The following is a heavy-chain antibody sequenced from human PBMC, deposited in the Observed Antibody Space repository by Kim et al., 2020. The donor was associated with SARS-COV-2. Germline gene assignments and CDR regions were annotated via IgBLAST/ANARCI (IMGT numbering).Heavy chain of an antibody. V-gene: IGHV3-30*18. CDR2: ISYDGSNK. CDR1: GFTFSSYG. J-gene: IGHJ3*02. Sequence: GGSLRLSCAASGFTFSSYGMHWVRQAPGKGLEWVAVISYDGSNKYYADSVKGRFTISRDNSKNTLYLQMNSLRAEDTAVYYCAKGVGYAFDIWGQGTMVTVSS. D-gene: IGHD3-10*01. CDR3: AKGVGYAFDI.